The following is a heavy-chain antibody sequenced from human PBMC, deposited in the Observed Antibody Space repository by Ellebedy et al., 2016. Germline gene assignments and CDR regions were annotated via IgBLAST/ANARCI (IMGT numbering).Heavy chain of an antibody. CDR2: INPNSGGT. Sequence: ASVKVSXXASGYTFTGYYMHWVRQAPGQGLEWMGWINPNSGGTNYAQKFQGRVTMTRDTSISTAYMELSRLRSDDTAVYYCARESIAAAGTMGPDAFDIWGQGTMVTVSS. D-gene: IGHD6-13*01. J-gene: IGHJ3*02. CDR1: GYTFTGYY. CDR3: ARESIAAAGTMGPDAFDI. V-gene: IGHV1-2*02.